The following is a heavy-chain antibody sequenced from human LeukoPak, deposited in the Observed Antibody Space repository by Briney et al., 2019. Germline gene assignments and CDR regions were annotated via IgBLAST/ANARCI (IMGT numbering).Heavy chain of an antibody. J-gene: IGHJ4*02. CDR2: ISSSGSTI. CDR1: GFTFGSYE. V-gene: IGHV3-48*03. D-gene: IGHD5-18*01. Sequence: QTGGSLRLSCAASGFTFGSYEMNWVRQAPGKGLEWVSYISSSGSTIYYADSVKGRFTISRDNAKNSLYLQMNSLRAEDTAVYYCARATRGYSYGADYWGQGTLVTVSS. CDR3: ARATRGYSYGADY.